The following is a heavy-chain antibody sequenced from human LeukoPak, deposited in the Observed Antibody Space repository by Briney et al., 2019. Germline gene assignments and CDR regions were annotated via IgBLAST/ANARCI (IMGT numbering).Heavy chain of an antibody. Sequence: SETLSLTCAVYGGSFSGYYWSWIRQPPGKGLEWIGEINHSGSTNYNPSLKSRVTISVDTSKNQFSLKLSSVTAADTAVYYCARGRYSSGWYGGSDYWGQGTLVTVSS. V-gene: IGHV4-34*01. CDR1: GGSFSGYY. D-gene: IGHD6-19*01. CDR2: INHSGST. J-gene: IGHJ4*02. CDR3: ARGRYSSGWYGGSDY.